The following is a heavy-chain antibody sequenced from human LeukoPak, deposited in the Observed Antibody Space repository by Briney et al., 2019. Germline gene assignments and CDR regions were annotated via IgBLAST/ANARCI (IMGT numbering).Heavy chain of an antibody. CDR2: ISGSGGST. CDR3: AKGTGGLSAAAGTPGY. CDR1: GFTFSSYA. V-gene: IGHV3-23*01. J-gene: IGHJ4*02. D-gene: IGHD6-13*01. Sequence: PGGSLRLSCAASGFTFSSYAMSWVRQAPGKGLGWVSAISGSGGSTYYADSVKGRFTISRDNSKNTLYLQMNSLRAEDTAVYYCAKGTGGLSAAAGTPGYWGQGTLVTVSS.